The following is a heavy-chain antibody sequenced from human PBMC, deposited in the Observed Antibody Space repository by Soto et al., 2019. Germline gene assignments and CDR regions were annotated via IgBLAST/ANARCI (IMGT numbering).Heavy chain of an antibody. D-gene: IGHD1-7*01. CDR2: ISAYNGNT. V-gene: IGHV1-18*01. CDR1: GYTFTSYG. J-gene: IGHJ4*02. Sequence: GASVKVSCKASGYTFTSYGISWVRQAPGQGLEWMGWISAYNGNTNYAQKLQGRVTMTTDTSTSTAYMELRSLRSDDTAVYYCARDQITGTTGKSPFDYWGQGTLVTVSS. CDR3: ARDQITGTTGKSPFDY.